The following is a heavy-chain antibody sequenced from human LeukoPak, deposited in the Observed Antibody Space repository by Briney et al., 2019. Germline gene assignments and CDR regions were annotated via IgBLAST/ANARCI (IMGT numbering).Heavy chain of an antibody. Sequence: SETLSLTCTVSGGSFSTSSYYWGWIRQPPGTGLEWIGRIYYTGDTSYTPSLKSRVTISVDTSKNQFFLKLNSVTAADTAVYYCAKSRGLSLYNEWGQGTLVTVSS. D-gene: IGHD3/OR15-3a*01. CDR2: IYYTGDT. CDR3: AKSRGLSLYNE. CDR1: GGSFSTSSYY. V-gene: IGHV4-39*01. J-gene: IGHJ4*02.